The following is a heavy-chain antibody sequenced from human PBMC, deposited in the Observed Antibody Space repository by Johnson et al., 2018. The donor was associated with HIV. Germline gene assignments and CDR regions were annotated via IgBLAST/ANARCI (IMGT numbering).Heavy chain of an antibody. D-gene: IGHD6-13*01. J-gene: IGHJ3*02. CDR2: ISSSSGTI. CDR1: GFTFSSYS. CDR3: AREGQSSSWYDAFDM. V-gene: IGHV3-48*01. Sequence: MQLVESGGGLVLPGGSLRLSCAASGFTFSSYSMNWVRQAPGKGLEWVSYISSSSGTIYYAESVKGRFTISRDNAKMSLYLQMNSLRAEDTAVYYCAREGQSSSWYDAFDMWGQGTMVTVSS.